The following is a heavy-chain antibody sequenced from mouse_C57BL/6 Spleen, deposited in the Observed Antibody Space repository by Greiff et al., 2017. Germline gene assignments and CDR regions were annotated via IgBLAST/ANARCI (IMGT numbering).Heavy chain of an antibody. D-gene: IGHD1-1*01. CDR1: GFTFTSYW. J-gene: IGHJ4*01. Sequence: QVQLQQPGTELVKPGASVKLSCKASGFTFTSYWMHWVQQRPGQGLEWIGNINPSNGGTNYNEKFKSKATLTVDNSSSTAYMQLSSLTSEDSAVYYCALLLRRGYAMDYWGQGTSVTVSS. CDR2: INPSNGGT. CDR3: ALLLRRGYAMDY. V-gene: IGHV1-53*01.